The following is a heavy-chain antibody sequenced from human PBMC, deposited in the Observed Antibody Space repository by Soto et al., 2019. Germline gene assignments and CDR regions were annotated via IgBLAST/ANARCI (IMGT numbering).Heavy chain of an antibody. CDR1: GGTFSSYA. CDR2: IIPIFGTA. CDR3: AREGGYGSGSYYRNDAFDI. J-gene: IGHJ3*02. D-gene: IGHD3-10*01. V-gene: IGHV1-69*13. Sequence: GASLKVSCKVSGGTFSSYAISWVRQAPGQGLEWMGGIIPIFGTANYAQKFQGRVTITADESTSTAYMELSSLRSEDTAVYYCAREGGYGSGSYYRNDAFDIWGQGTMVTVSS.